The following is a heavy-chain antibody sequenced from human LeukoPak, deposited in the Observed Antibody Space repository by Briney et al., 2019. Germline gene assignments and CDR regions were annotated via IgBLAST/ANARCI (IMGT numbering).Heavy chain of an antibody. V-gene: IGHV4-59*08. CDR3: ARHAGYGDYGFDY. J-gene: IGHJ4*02. D-gene: IGHD4-17*01. CDR2: IYYSGST. CDR1: GGSISSYY. Sequence: SETLSPTCTVSGGSISSYYWSWIRQPPGKGLEWIGYIYYSGSTNYNPSLKSRVTISVDTSKNQFSLKLSSVTAADTAVYYCARHAGYGDYGFDYWGQGTLVTVSS.